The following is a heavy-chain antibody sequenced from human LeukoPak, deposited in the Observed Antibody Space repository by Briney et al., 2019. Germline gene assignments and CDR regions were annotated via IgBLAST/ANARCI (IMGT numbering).Heavy chain of an antibody. CDR2: IYSGGNT. V-gene: IGHV3-53*01. CDR1: GFTVSRNY. J-gene: IGHJ4*02. CDR3: ANLPRGDY. Sequence: GGSLRLSCAASGFTVSRNYMSWVRQAPGKGLEWVSVIYSGGNTYYADFVKGRFTISRDNSKNTLYLQINSLTAVDTAVYYCANLPRGDYWGLGTLVTVSS. D-gene: IGHD3-10*01.